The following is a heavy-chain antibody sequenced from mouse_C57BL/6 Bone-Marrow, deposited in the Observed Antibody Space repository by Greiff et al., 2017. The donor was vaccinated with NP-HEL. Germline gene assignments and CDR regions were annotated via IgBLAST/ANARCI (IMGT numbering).Heavy chain of an antibody. D-gene: IGHD1-1*01. CDR2: ISSGGSYT. Sequence: EVKLVESGGDLVKPGGSLKLSCAASGFTFSSYGMSWVRQTPDKRLEWVATISSGGSYTYYPDSVKGRFTISRDNAKNTLYLQMSSLKSEDTAMYYCARQGALLLPFAYWGQGTLVTVSA. J-gene: IGHJ3*01. CDR3: ARQGALLLPFAY. CDR1: GFTFSSYG. V-gene: IGHV5-6*02.